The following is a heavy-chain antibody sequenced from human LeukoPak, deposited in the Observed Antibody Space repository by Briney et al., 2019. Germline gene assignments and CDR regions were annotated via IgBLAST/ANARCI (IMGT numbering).Heavy chain of an antibody. CDR1: GFTFSSYA. D-gene: IGHD6-19*01. CDR3: AREAVAGDYYYYYYMDV. Sequence: GGSLRLSCAASGFTFSSYAMHWVRQAPGKGLEWVAVISYDGSNKYYADSVKGRFTISRDNSKNTLYLQMNSLRAEDTAVYYCAREAVAGDYYYYYYMDVWGKGTTVTVSS. CDR2: ISYDGSNK. V-gene: IGHV3-30*04. J-gene: IGHJ6*03.